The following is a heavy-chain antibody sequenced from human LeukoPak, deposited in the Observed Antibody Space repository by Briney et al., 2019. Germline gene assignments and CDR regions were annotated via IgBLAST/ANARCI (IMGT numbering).Heavy chain of an antibody. CDR3: AKAKEVYDFWSGYHSYWGMDV. CDR1: GFTFSSYG. CDR2: ISYDGSNK. Sequence: PGGSLRLSCAASGFTFSSYGMHWVRQAPGKGLEWVAVISYDGSNKYYADSVKGRFTISRDNSKNTLYLQMNSLRAEDTAVYYCAKAKEVYDFWSGYHSYWGMDVWRQGTTVTVPS. V-gene: IGHV3-30*18. J-gene: IGHJ6*02. D-gene: IGHD3-3*01.